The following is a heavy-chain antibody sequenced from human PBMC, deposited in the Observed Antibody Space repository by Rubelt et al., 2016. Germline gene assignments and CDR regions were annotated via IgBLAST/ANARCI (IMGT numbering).Heavy chain of an antibody. D-gene: IGHD6-13*01. Sequence: QVQLVQSGAEVKKPGASVKVSCKASGYTFTSYGISWVRQAPGQGLEWMGWISAYNGNTNYAQKLQGRVTMTTDTSTGTAYMELRSRRSDDTAVYYCARVISGVEYSSSWHFDYWGQGTLVTVSS. V-gene: IGHV1-18*01. CDR1: GYTFTSYG. CDR3: ARVISGVEYSSSWHFDY. J-gene: IGHJ4*02. CDR2: ISAYNGNT.